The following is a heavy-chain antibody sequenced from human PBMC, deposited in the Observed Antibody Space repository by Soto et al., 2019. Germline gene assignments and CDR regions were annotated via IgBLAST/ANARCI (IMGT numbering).Heavy chain of an antibody. CDR3: ARYLGYCSGGSCYYYYYGMDV. D-gene: IGHD2-15*01. J-gene: IGHJ6*02. CDR2: INHSGST. Sequence: ETLSLTCAVYGGSFSGYYWSWIRQPPGKGLEWIGEINHSGSTNYNPSLKSRVTISVDTSKNQFSLKLSSVTAADTAVYYCARYLGYCSGGSCYYYYYGMDVWGQGTTVTVSS. V-gene: IGHV4-34*01. CDR1: GGSFSGYY.